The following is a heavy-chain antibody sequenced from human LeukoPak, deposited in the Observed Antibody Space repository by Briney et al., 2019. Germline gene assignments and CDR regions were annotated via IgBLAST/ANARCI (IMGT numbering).Heavy chain of an antibody. CDR1: GFTFDNYA. V-gene: IGHV3-9*01. CDR3: AKGTTFDAFDM. J-gene: IGHJ3*02. Sequence: GGSLRLSCAAAGFTFDNYAMHWVRQAPGKGLEWVSRISWNTGNIDYADYVKGRFTISRDNAKNSLYLQMNSLRAEDTALYYCAKGTTFDAFDMWGQGTMVTVSS. D-gene: IGHD3-16*01. CDR2: ISWNTGNI.